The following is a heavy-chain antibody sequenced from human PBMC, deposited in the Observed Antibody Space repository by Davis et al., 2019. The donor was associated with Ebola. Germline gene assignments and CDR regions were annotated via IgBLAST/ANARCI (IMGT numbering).Heavy chain of an antibody. J-gene: IGHJ3*02. Sequence: GGSLRLSCAASGFTFSSYAMSWVRQAPGKGLEWVSSISGSGDSTYYTDSVKGRFTISRDNSKSTLYLQMNSLRAEDTAVYYCAKSDYYDAFDIWGQGTMVTVSS. CDR3: AKSDYYDAFDI. V-gene: IGHV3-23*01. D-gene: IGHD2-21*01. CDR2: ISGSGDST. CDR1: GFTFSSYA.